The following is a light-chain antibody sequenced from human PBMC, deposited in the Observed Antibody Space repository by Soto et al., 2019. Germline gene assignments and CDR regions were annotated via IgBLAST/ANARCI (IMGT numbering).Light chain of an antibody. V-gene: IGKV1-16*01. CDR1: QAINIY. Sequence: DVQMTQSPSSLSASVGDRVTITCRASQAINIYLAWFQQKPGKAPTSLIYAASSLRSGVPSRFSGSGSGTVFTLTISNLQPEDFATYYCQQYEHYPWTFGQGTTVEIK. J-gene: IGKJ1*01. CDR3: QQYEHYPWT. CDR2: AAS.